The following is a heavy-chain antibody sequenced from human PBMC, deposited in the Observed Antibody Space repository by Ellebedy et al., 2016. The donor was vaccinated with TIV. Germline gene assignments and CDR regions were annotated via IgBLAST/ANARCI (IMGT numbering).Heavy chain of an antibody. J-gene: IGHJ4*02. CDR3: ARSTGSGWYVMPPDF. CDR1: GFSLTTRGMF. CDR2: IEWDGDR. D-gene: IGHD6-19*01. V-gene: IGHV2-70*11. Sequence: SGPTLVKPTPTLTLTCTFSGFSLTTRGMFVSWIRQPPGKALEWLARIEWDGDRYYSTSLRTRLTISKDTSKSQVVLTMTNMDAVDTATYFCARSTGSGWYVMPPDFWGQGTLVTVSS.